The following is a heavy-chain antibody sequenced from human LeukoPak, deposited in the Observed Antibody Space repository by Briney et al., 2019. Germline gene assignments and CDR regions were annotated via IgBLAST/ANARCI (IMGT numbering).Heavy chain of an antibody. D-gene: IGHD3-10*01. CDR3: ARDGSGVWFDY. V-gene: IGHV1-18*04. J-gene: IGHJ4*02. CDR1: GGSFSTHV. Sequence: ASVKVSCKASGGSFSTHVITWVRQAPGQGLEWMAWINAYNGDTNYAQKLQGRVTLTTNTSTSTAYMELRSLRSDDTAVYYCARDGSGVWFDYWGQGTLVTVSS. CDR2: INAYNGDT.